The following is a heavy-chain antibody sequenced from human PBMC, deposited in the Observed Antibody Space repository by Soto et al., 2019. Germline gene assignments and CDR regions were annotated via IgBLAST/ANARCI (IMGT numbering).Heavy chain of an antibody. Sequence: GGSLRLSCAASGFTFSSYAMSWVRQAPGKGLEWVSAISGSGGSTYYADSVKGRFTISRDNSKNTLYLQMNSLRAEDTAVYYCAKLGHYDILTGYYTYFDYWGQGTLVTVSS. CDR2: ISGSGGST. CDR3: AKLGHYDILTGYYTYFDY. J-gene: IGHJ4*02. D-gene: IGHD3-9*01. V-gene: IGHV3-23*01. CDR1: GFTFSSYA.